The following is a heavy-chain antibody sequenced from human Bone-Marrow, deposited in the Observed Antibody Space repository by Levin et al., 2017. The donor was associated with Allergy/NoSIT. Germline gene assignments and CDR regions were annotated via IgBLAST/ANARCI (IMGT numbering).Heavy chain of an antibody. J-gene: IGHJ6*02. Sequence: GESLKISCAASGFTFSSYGINWVRQAPGKGLEWVSYISSSSSIIYYADSVEGRFTISRDNAENALYLQMNSLRADDTAVYYCARDLVGVGTGASWYYYGMDVWGQGTTVTVSS. D-gene: IGHD6-13*01. CDR1: GFTFSSYG. CDR2: ISSSSSII. V-gene: IGHV3-48*04. CDR3: ARDLVGVGTGASWYYYGMDV.